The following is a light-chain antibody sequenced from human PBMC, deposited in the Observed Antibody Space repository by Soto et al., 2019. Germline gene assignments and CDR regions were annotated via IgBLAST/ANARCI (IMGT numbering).Light chain of an antibody. CDR1: QSVSSS. J-gene: IGKJ5*01. Sequence: EIVMTQSQATLSVSPGERATLSCRASQSVSSSLAWYQQKPGQAPRLLIYGASTRSAGIPARFSGSGSGAEFTLTISSRWSEDLAVYYCQQHNYCPSITFGQGTRLEI. CDR2: GAS. CDR3: QQHNYCPSIT. V-gene: IGKV3-15*01.